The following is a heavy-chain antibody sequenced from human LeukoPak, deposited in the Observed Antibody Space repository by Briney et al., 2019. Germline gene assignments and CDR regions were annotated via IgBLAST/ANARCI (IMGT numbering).Heavy chain of an antibody. J-gene: IGHJ4*02. V-gene: IGHV3-48*04. D-gene: IGHD5-18*01. CDR1: GFTFSSYS. Sequence: GGSLRLSCAASGFTFSSYSMNWVRQAPGKGREWVSYISSSGNTIDYADSVKGRFTISRDNAKNSLYLQMVSPRAEDTAVYYCARLRGYSYGYGDYWGQGTLVTVSS. CDR3: ARLRGYSYGYGDY. CDR2: ISSSGNTI.